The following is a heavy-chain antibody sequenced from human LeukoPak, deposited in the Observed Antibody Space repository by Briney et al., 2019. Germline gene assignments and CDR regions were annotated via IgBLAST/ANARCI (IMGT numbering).Heavy chain of an antibody. Sequence: ASVKVSCKASGYTFSTYPLNWVRQAPGQGLEWMGWINTDTGSPTYAQGLTGRFVFSLDTSVSTAFLQISSLKAEDSALYYCVRGIDTTGYFNYWGQGTLVIVSS. J-gene: IGHJ4*02. V-gene: IGHV7-4-1*02. CDR1: GYTFSTYP. D-gene: IGHD3-22*01. CDR3: VRGIDTTGYFNY. CDR2: INTDTGSP.